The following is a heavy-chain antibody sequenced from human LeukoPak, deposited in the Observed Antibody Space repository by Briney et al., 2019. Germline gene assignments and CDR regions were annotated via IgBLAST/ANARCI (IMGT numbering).Heavy chain of an antibody. V-gene: IGHV3-15*01. D-gene: IGHD5-24*01. CDR3: STALRWEDRSADH. CDR2: IKSKTDGGTA. J-gene: IGHJ4*02. CDR1: GFTFSDAW. Sequence: PGGSLRLSCAASGFTFSDAWMSWVRQAPGKGLEWVGRIKSKTDGGTADHAAPVQGRFSISRDDSENTLYLQINSLKIEDSAVYYCSTALRWEDRSADHWGQGTLVTVSS.